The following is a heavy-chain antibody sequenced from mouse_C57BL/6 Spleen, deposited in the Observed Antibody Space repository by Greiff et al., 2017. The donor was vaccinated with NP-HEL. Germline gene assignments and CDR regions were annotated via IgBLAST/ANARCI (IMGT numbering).Heavy chain of an antibody. CDR2: ISDGGSYT. CDR3: ARDSYYDGYPMDY. CDR1: GFTFSSYA. V-gene: IGHV5-4*01. Sequence: EVMLVESGGGLVKPGGSLKLSCAASGFTFSSYAMSWVRQTPEKRLEWVATISDGGSYTYYPDNVKGRFTISRDNAKNNLYLQMSHLKSEDTAMYYCARDSYYDGYPMDYWGQGTSVTVSS. D-gene: IGHD2-3*01. J-gene: IGHJ4*01.